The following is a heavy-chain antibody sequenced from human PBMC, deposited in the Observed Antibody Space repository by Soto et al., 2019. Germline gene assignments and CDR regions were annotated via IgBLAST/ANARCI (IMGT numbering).Heavy chain of an antibody. Sequence: PGGSLRLSCAASGFTFSSYAMSWVRQAPGKGLEWVSAISGSGGSTYYADSVKGRFTISRDNSKNTLYLQMNSLRAEDTAVYYCARVPVTRTHSYYCDMDVWGKGTTVTVSS. V-gene: IGHV3-23*01. CDR2: ISGSGGST. D-gene: IGHD4-17*01. CDR1: GFTFSSYA. CDR3: ARVPVTRTHSYYCDMDV. J-gene: IGHJ6*03.